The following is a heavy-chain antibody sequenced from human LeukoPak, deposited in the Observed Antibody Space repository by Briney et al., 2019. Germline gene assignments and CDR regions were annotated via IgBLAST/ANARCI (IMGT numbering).Heavy chain of an antibody. V-gene: IGHV5-51*01. J-gene: IGHJ4*02. CDR1: GYSFTSYW. CDR3: ARRPSSGWYYFDY. D-gene: IGHD6-19*01. Sequence: GESLKISCKGSGYSFTSYWIGWVRQMPGKGLEWMGIIYPGDSDTRYSPSFQGQVTISADKSISTAYPQWSSLKASDTAMYYCARRPSSGWYYFDYWGQGTLVTVSS. CDR2: IYPGDSDT.